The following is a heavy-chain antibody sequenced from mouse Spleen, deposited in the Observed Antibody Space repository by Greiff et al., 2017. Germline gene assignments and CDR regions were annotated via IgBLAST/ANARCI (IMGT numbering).Heavy chain of an antibody. CDR1: GYTFTRYW. CDR3: AREPHYYGYDAMDY. J-gene: IGHJ4*01. V-gene: IGHV1-61*01. CDR2: IYPSDSET. Sequence: QVQLKQPGAELVRPGSSVKLSCKASGYTFTRYWLDWVKQRPGQGLEWIGNIYPSDSETHYNQKFKDKATLTVDKSSSTAYMQLSSLTSEDSAVYYCAREPHYYGYDAMDYWGQGTSVTVSS. D-gene: IGHD1-2*01.